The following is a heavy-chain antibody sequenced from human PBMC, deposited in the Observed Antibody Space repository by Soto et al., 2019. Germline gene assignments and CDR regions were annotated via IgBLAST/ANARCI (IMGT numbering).Heavy chain of an antibody. Sequence: SQTLSLTCAISGDSVSSNSAAWNWIRQSPSRGLEWLGRTYYRSKWYNDYAVSVKSRITINPDTSKNQFSLQLNSVTPEDTAVYYCARDFRRTEYASPYYYMDVWGKGTTVTVSS. V-gene: IGHV6-1*01. D-gene: IGHD2-2*01. CDR1: GDSVSSNSAA. CDR3: ARDFRRTEYASPYYYMDV. CDR2: TYYRSKWYN. J-gene: IGHJ6*03.